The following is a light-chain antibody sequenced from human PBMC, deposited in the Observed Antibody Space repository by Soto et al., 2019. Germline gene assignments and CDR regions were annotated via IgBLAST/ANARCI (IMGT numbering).Light chain of an antibody. V-gene: IGLV1-44*01. CDR3: SSYTSSHVV. CDR1: TSNIGSNP. J-gene: IGLJ2*01. Sequence: QSVLTQPPSASGTPGQRVTISCSGTTSNIGSNPVNWYQQLPGTAPKLLIYSNIQRPSGVSNRFSGSKSGNTASLTISGLQAEDEADYYCSSYTSSHVVFGGGTKLTVL. CDR2: SNI.